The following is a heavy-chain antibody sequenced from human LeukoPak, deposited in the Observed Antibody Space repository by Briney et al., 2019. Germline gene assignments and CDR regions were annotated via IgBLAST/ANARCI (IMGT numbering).Heavy chain of an antibody. CDR3: EAHLYSGNLPDY. J-gene: IGHJ4*02. Sequence: GGSLRLSCAVSGFTFSSYVMSWVRQAPGKGLEWVSGINGGGGTYYADYVKGRFTISRDNSKNTLYLQMNNLTADDTAVYYCEAHLYSGNLPDYWGQGTLVTVSS. D-gene: IGHD1-26*01. V-gene: IGHV3-23*01. CDR2: INGGGGT. CDR1: GFTFSSYV.